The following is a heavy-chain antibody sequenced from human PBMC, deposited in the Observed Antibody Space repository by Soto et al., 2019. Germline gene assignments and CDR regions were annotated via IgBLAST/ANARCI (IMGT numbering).Heavy chain of an antibody. J-gene: IGHJ1*01. CDR2: IHHSGST. CDR1: GGSISSGGYY. Sequence: QVQLQESGPGLVKASQTLSHTCNVSGGSISSGGYYWPWIRQHPGKGLEWIGNIHHSGSTFYNPSLKSRVSISVDTSKNQFSLKLSSVTAADTAVYFCVRGVLSWGQGTLVTVSS. V-gene: IGHV4-31*03. D-gene: IGHD3-10*01. CDR3: VRGVLS.